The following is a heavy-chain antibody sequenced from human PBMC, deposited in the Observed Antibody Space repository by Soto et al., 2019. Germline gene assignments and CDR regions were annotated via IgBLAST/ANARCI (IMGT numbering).Heavy chain of an antibody. CDR3: AREGVIWCFWANAFDV. D-gene: IGHD2-8*02. J-gene: IGHJ3*01. CDR2: TYYRSKWLS. Sequence: QVQLQQSGPGLVKPSQTLSLTCAISGDSVSSNDAAWNWIRQSPSRGLEWLGRTYYRSKWLSDYAVSVKSRITLNPDTAKNQFSLQLSSLTPEDTAVYYCAREGVIWCFWANAFDVWGQGTMVTVSS. V-gene: IGHV6-1*01. CDR1: GDSVSSNDAA.